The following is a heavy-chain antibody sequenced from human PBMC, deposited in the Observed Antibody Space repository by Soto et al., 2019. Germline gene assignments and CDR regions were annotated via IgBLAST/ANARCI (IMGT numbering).Heavy chain of an antibody. D-gene: IGHD6-13*01. V-gene: IGHV1-69*12. J-gene: IGHJ4*02. CDR3: ATQARSGSSWYGS. Sequence: QVQLVQSGAEVKKPGSSVKVSCKASGGTFSSYAISWVRQAPGQGLEWMGGIIPIFGTANYAQKFQGRVTIPADESTSKAYMDLSSRRSEDTAVYYCATQARSGSSWYGSWGQGTLVTVSS. CDR1: GGTFSSYA. CDR2: IIPIFGTA.